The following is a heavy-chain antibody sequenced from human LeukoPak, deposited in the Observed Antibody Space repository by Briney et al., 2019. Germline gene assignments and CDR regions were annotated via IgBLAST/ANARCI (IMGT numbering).Heavy chain of an antibody. CDR3: ARVWGTSDAFDI. V-gene: IGHV4-31*03. CDR1: GGSISSGGYY. J-gene: IGHJ3*02. Sequence: SSQTLSLTCTVSGGSISSGGYYWSWIRQHPGKGLEWIGYIYYSGSTSYNPSLKSRVTISVDTSKNQFSLKLSSVTAADTAVYYCARVWGTSDAFDIWGQGTMVTVSS. CDR2: IYYSGST. D-gene: IGHD7-27*01.